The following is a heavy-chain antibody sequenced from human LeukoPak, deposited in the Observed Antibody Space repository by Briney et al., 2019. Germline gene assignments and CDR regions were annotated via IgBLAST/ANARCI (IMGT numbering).Heavy chain of an antibody. J-gene: IGHJ4*02. D-gene: IGHD2-8*01. CDR1: GFTFSSYA. V-gene: IGHV3-23*01. CDR2: IRGSGGIT. CDR3: AKDRQSWSQGYFDY. Sequence: SGGSLRLSCAASGFTFSSYAMSWVRQAPGKGLEWVSAIRGSGGITFYADSVKGRFTISRDNSKNTLYLQMNSLRAEDTAVYYCAKDRQSWSQGYFDYWGRGTLVTVSS.